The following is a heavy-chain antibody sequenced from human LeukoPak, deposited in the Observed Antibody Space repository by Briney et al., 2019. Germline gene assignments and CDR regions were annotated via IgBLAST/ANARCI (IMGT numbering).Heavy chain of an antibody. Sequence: RGSLSPSCAPSRFTFSRYAMGWVRPAPGKGLEWVSVISATDGSTYSADSVKGRFTISRDDSRNTLSLQMNSLRVEDTAVYYCARDLAWGAFDYWGQGILVAVSS. D-gene: IGHD7-27*01. V-gene: IGHV3-23*01. CDR1: RFTFSRYA. CDR2: ISATDGST. J-gene: IGHJ4*02. CDR3: ARDLAWGAFDY.